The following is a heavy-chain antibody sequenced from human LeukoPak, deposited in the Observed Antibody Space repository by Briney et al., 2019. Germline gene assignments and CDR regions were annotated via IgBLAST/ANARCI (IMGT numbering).Heavy chain of an antibody. V-gene: IGHV3-74*01. CDR1: GFTFSNYA. D-gene: IGHD1-26*01. CDR3: ATGGTYSPFDY. Sequence: GGSLRLSCAGSGFTFSNYAMSWVRQAPGKGLVWVSRITSDGSGTNYADSVKGRFTISRDNAKNTLYLQMYSLRAEDTAVYYCATGGTYSPFDYWGQGTLVTVSS. CDR2: ITSDGSGT. J-gene: IGHJ4*02.